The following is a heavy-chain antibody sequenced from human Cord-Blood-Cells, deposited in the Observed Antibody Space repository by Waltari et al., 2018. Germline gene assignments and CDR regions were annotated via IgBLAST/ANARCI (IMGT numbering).Heavy chain of an antibody. D-gene: IGHD6-13*01. CDR2: MYWDDDK. CDR1: GFSLSTSGVG. J-gene: IGHJ5*02. Sequence: QITLKESGPTLVKPTQTLTLTCTFSGFSLSTSGVGVGWIRQPPGKALEWLALMYWDDDKRYSPSRKSRLTSTKYTSKNQVVLTMTNMDPVDTATYYCPHRPRIAAAGMGFDPLGKGTMVTV. V-gene: IGHV2-5*02. CDR3: PHRPRIAAAGMGFDP.